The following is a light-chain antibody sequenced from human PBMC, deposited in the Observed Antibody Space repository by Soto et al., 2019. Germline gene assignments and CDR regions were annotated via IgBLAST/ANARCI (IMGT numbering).Light chain of an antibody. CDR1: LSVSTS. J-gene: IGKJ3*01. CDR3: QQRSNLPPFT. CDR2: DAS. V-gene: IGKV3-11*01. Sequence: EIVLTQSPATLSLFPGERATLSCTAGLSVSTSLAWYQQKPGQAPRLLIYDASSRATGIPARFSGSGSGTDFTLTINSLEAEDSAVYYCQQRSNLPPFTFGPGTKVEIK.